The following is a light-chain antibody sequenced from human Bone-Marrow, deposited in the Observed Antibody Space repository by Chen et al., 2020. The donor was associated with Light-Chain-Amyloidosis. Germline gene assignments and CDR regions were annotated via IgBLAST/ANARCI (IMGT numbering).Light chain of an antibody. J-gene: IGLJ2*01. Sequence: SYDLTQPPSVSVSPGPTARISCSGYDLPTQYAYWYRQKPGQAPVLVIHRDTERPSGISERFSGSSSGTTATLTISGVQAEDEADYHCQSADSSGTYEVIFGGGTKLTVL. CDR2: RDT. CDR1: DLPTQY. CDR3: QSADSSGTYEVI. V-gene: IGLV3-25*03.